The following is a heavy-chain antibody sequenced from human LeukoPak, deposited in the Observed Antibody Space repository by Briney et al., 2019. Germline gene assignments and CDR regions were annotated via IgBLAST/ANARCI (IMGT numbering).Heavy chain of an antibody. CDR2: IYTSGST. V-gene: IGHV4-61*02. D-gene: IGHD5-24*01. CDR3: ARGRRDGYNWYYFDY. Sequence: SETLSLTCTVSGGSISSGSYYWSWIRQPAGKGLEWIGRIYTSGSTNYNPSLKSRVTISVDTSKNQFSLKLSSVTAADTAMYYCARGRRDGYNWYYFDYWGQGTLVTVSS. J-gene: IGHJ4*02. CDR1: GGSISSGSYY.